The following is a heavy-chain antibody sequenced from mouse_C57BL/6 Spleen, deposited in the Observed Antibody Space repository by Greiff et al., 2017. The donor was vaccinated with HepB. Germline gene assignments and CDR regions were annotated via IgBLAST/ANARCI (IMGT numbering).Heavy chain of an antibody. V-gene: IGHV1-64*01. CDR2: IHPNSGST. Sequence: VQLQQSGAELVKPGASVKLSCKASGYTFTSYWMHWVKQRPGQGLEWIGMIHPNSGSTNYNEKFKSKATLTVDKSSSTAYMHLSSLTSEDSAVYYCARGESTLFAYWGQGTLVTVSA. CDR3: ARGESTLFAY. D-gene: IGHD1-3*01. CDR1: GYTFTSYW. J-gene: IGHJ3*01.